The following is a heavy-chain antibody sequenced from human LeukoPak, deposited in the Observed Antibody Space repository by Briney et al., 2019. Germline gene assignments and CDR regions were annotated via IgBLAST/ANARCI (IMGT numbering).Heavy chain of an antibody. CDR1: GGSISSYY. Sequence: PSETLSLTCTVSGGSISSYYWSWIRQPPGKGLEWIGYIYYSGSTNYNPSLKSRVTISVDTSKNQSSLKLSSVTAADTAVYYCARHLGVVVVPAAMQANPSDPWGQGTLVTVSS. D-gene: IGHD2-2*01. J-gene: IGHJ5*02. V-gene: IGHV4-59*08. CDR2: IYYSGST. CDR3: ARHLGVVVVPAAMQANPSDP.